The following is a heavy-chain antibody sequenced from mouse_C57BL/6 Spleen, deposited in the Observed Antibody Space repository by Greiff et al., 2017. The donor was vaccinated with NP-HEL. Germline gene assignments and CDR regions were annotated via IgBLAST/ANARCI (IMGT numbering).Heavy chain of an antibody. J-gene: IGHJ1*03. D-gene: IGHD1-1*01. CDR3: TRCYGSSSYWYFDV. Sequence: QVQLQQSGAELVRPGASVTLSCKASGYTFTDYEMHWVKRTPVHGLEWIGAIDPETGGTAYNQKFKGKAILTADKSSSTAYMELRSLTSEDSAVYYCTRCYGSSSYWYFDVWGTGTTVTVSS. CDR1: GYTFTDYE. V-gene: IGHV1-15*01. CDR2: IDPETGGT.